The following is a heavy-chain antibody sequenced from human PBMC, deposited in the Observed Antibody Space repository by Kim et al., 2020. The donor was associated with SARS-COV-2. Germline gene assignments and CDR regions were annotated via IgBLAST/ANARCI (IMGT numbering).Heavy chain of an antibody. Sequence: SETLSLTCTVSGGSISSSSYYWGWIRQPPGKGLEWIGSIYYSGSTYYNPSLKSRVTISVDTSKNQFSLKLSSVTAADTAVYYCARHPFPPGGELFLIFGWFDPWGQGTLVTVSS. CDR1: GGSISSSSYY. CDR2: IYYSGST. V-gene: IGHV4-39*01. CDR3: ARHPFPPGGELFLIFGWFDP. J-gene: IGHJ5*02. D-gene: IGHD3-10*01.